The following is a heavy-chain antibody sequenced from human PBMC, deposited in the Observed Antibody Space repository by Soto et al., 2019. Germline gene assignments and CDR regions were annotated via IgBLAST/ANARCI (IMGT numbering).Heavy chain of an antibody. V-gene: IGHV1-18*01. CDR1: GYTFTSYG. CDR2: ISAYNGNT. D-gene: IGHD6-19*01. J-gene: IGHJ6*02. Sequence: ASVKVSCKASGYTFTSYGISWVRQAPGQGLEWMGWISAYNGNTNYAQKLQGRVTMTTDTSTSTAYMELRSLRSDDTAVYYCARDTHIAVAATPRLFYYGMDVWSQGTTVTFSS. CDR3: ARDTHIAVAATPRLFYYGMDV.